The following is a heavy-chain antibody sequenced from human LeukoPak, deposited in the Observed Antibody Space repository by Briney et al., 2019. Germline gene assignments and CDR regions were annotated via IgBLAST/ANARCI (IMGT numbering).Heavy chain of an antibody. Sequence: GGSLRLSCAASGFTFSSYSMNWVRQAPGKGLEWVSSISSSRSYIYYADSVKGRFTISRDNAKNSLYLQMNSLRAEDTAVYYCARERGGSYYFDYWGQGTLVTVSS. CDR2: ISSSRSYI. CDR1: GFTFSSYS. CDR3: ARERGGSYYFDY. D-gene: IGHD1-26*01. J-gene: IGHJ4*02. V-gene: IGHV3-21*01.